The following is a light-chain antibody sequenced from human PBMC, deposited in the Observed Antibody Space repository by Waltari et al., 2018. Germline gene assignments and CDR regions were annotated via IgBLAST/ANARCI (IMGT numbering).Light chain of an antibody. CDR2: DVS. Sequence: DIQMTPSPSPLSASVGDRVTITCRASQSVTRYLAWYQQKPGKAPKVLIWDVSSLERGVPSRFSGSGSGTEFTLTISSLQPDDFATYYCQQYDRYSAWTFGQGTKVEIK. J-gene: IGKJ1*01. V-gene: IGKV1-5*01. CDR3: QQYDRYSAWT. CDR1: QSVTRY.